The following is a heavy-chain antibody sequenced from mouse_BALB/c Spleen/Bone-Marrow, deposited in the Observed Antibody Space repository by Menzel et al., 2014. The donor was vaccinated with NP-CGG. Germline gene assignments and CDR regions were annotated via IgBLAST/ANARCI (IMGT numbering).Heavy chain of an antibody. D-gene: IGHD6-1*01. CDR1: GFTFSSYS. J-gene: IGHJ2*03. Sequence: EVQLQQSGGGLVQPGGSLKLSRAASGFTFSSYSMSWVRQTPDKRLELVATINSNGGSTYYPDSVKGRFTVSKDNAKNTLYLQMSSLKSDAAAMYYCARLWYFDYWGQGTSLTVPS. CDR3: ARLWYFDY. V-gene: IGHV5-6-3*01. CDR2: INSNGGST.